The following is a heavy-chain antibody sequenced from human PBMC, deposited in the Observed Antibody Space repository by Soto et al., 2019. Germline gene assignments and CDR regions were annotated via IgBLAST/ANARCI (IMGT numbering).Heavy chain of an antibody. D-gene: IGHD3-10*01. J-gene: IGHJ5*02. V-gene: IGHV3-30*03. CDR2: ISYDEVNK. CDR3: LREMYHSSGHWVDP. Sequence: QVQLVESGGGVVQPGGSLRLSCAGAGFPFNRYSIHWVRQTPGQGLEWLAVISYDEVNKYYADSVKGRFFISRDNSKNTVFLQLNGLRVEDMAVYFCLREMYHSSGHWVDPWGQGTLVSISS. CDR1: GFPFNRYS.